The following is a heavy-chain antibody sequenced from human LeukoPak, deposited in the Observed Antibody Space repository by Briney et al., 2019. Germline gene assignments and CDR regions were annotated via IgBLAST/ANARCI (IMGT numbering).Heavy chain of an antibody. J-gene: IGHJ4*02. CDR1: GGAVSSGNYY. V-gene: IGHV4-61*01. D-gene: IGHD3-22*01. CDR3: ARDPSGYFNY. CDR2: IYYSGST. Sequence: PSETLSLTCTVSGGAVSSGNYYWSWIRQPPGKGLEWIGYIYYSGSTNYNPPLKSRVTISVDTSKNQFSLKLSSVTAADTAVYYCARDPSGYFNYWGQGTLATVSS.